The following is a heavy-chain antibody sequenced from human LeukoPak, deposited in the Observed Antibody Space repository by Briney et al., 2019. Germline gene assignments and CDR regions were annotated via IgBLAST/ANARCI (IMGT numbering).Heavy chain of an antibody. J-gene: IGHJ4*02. CDR2: INHSGST. D-gene: IGHD3-22*01. Sequence: SETLSLTCAVYGGSFSGYYWSWIRQPLGKGLEWIGEINHSGSTYYNPSLKSRVTISVDTSKNQFSLKLSSVTAADTAVYYCARDNYYDSSGYYGNWGQGTLVTVSS. V-gene: IGHV4-34*01. CDR3: ARDNYYDSSGYYGN. CDR1: GGSFSGYY.